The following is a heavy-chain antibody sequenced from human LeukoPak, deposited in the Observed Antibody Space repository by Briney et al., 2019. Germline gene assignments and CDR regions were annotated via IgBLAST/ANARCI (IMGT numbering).Heavy chain of an antibody. D-gene: IGHD7-27*01. CDR1: GFTFNKYA. CDR3: AREELGMVYFDY. J-gene: IGHJ4*02. CDR2: ISYDESNQ. Sequence: GGSLRLSCAASGFTFNKYAMHWVRQAPGKGLGWVAVISYDESNQYYADSVRGRFTISRDNSRNTLYLQMNSLRAEDTAVYCCAREELGMVYFDYWGQGTLVTVSS. V-gene: IGHV3-30-3*01.